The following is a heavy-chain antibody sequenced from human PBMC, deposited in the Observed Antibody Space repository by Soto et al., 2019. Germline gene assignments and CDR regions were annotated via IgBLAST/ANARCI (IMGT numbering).Heavy chain of an antibody. V-gene: IGHV4-59*04. Sequence: SETLSLTCTASSGSISSNYWSWIRQPPGKGLEWIGNVYYGGSTCYNPSLKSRVTISVETSKSQFSLKLSSVTAADTAVYYCAGGDYYHSSGYYFYYYTMDVWGQGTTVTVSS. J-gene: IGHJ6*02. CDR1: SGSISSNY. CDR2: VYYGGST. CDR3: AGGDYYHSSGYYFYYYTMDV. D-gene: IGHD3-22*01.